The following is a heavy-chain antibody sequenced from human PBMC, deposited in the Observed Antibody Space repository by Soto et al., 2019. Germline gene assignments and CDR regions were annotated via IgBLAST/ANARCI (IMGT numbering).Heavy chain of an antibody. CDR2: IYSGGSA. CDR3: ARHGYSYGGGYFDY. Sequence: SLRLSCAASGFTVSSNYMSWVRQAPGKGLEWVSVIYSGGSAYYADSVKGRFTISRDNSKNTLYLQMDSLRAEDTAVYYCARHGYSYGGGYFDYWGQGTLDTVSS. CDR1: GFTVSSNY. J-gene: IGHJ4*02. D-gene: IGHD5-18*01. V-gene: IGHV3-66*04.